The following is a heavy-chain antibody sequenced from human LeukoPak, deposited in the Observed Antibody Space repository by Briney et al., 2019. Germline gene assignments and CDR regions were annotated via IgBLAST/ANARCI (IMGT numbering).Heavy chain of an antibody. J-gene: IGHJ6*03. CDR2: ISYDESNK. V-gene: IGHV3-30*04. CDR1: GFTFSSYA. CDR3: ARGPPYSSSWYYYYYYYMDV. D-gene: IGHD6-13*01. Sequence: GGSLRLSCAASGFTFSSYAMHWVRQAPGKGLEWVAVISYDESNKYYADSVKGRFTISRDNSKNTLYLQMNSLRAEDTAVYYCARGPPYSSSWYYYYYYYMDVWGKGTTVTVSS.